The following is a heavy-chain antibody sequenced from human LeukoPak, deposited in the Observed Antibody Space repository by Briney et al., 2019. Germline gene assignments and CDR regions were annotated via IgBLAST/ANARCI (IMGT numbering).Heavy chain of an antibody. CDR2: ISSISSYI. J-gene: IGHJ4*02. D-gene: IGHD2-2*03. Sequence: PVRSLRLSCAASGFTFDDYAMHWVRQAPGKGLEWVSSISSISSYIYYAGSVKGRVTTSTDNVKNSLHLQMNSLRAEDTAVYYCARVLDIVVVPAAILFDYWGQGTLGTVSS. CDR1: GFTFDDYA. CDR3: ARVLDIVVVPAAILFDY. V-gene: IGHV3-21*01.